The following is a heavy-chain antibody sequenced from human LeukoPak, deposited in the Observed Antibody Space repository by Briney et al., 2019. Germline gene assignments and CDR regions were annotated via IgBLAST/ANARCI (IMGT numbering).Heavy chain of an antibody. CDR3: ARARGVAAAGTDYFDY. D-gene: IGHD6-13*01. CDR2: INHSGST. J-gene: IGHJ4*02. Sequence: ESLRLSCAASGFTFSSYSMNWVRQPPGKGLEWIGEINHSGSTNYNPSLKSRVTISVDTSKNQFSLKLSSVTAADTAVYYCARARGVAAAGTDYFDYWGQGTLVTVSS. CDR1: GFTFSSYS. V-gene: IGHV4-34*01.